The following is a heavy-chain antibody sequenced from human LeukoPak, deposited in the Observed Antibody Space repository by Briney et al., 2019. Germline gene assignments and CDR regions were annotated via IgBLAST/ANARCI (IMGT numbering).Heavy chain of an antibody. J-gene: IGHJ4*02. D-gene: IGHD6-13*01. V-gene: IGHV4-61*02. CDR3: ARDGIAAAGSLWD. CDR1: GDSISSGAYY. CDR2: IYTSGST. Sequence: SQTLSLTCTVSGDSISSGAYYWNWIRQPAGKGLEWIGRIYTSGSTNYNPSLKSRVTISVDTSRNQFSLKLSSVTAADTAVYYCARDGIAAAGSLWDWGQGTLVTVSS.